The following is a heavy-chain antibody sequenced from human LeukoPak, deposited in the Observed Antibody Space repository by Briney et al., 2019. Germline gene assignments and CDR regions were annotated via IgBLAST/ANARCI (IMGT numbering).Heavy chain of an antibody. CDR1: GFTFSSYS. CDR3: AKDFHGYSYGYGAGNYDAFDI. D-gene: IGHD5-18*01. J-gene: IGHJ3*02. CDR2: ISGSGGST. Sequence: GGSLRLSCAASGFTFSSYSMNWVRQAPGKGLEWVSAISGSGGSTYYADSVKGRFTISRDNSKNTLYLQMNSLRAEDTAVYYCAKDFHGYSYGYGAGNYDAFDIWGQGTMVTVSS. V-gene: IGHV3-23*01.